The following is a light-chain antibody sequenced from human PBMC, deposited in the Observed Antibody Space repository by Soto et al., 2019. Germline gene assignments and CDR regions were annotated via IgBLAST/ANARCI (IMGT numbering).Light chain of an antibody. CDR1: ESISRH. CDR2: AAS. CDR3: QQSYSTLSIS. J-gene: IGKJ5*01. V-gene: IGKV1-39*01. Sequence: DIQMTQSPSSLSASVGDRVTITCRASESISRHLNWYQQKPGKAPNLLIYAASTLQNGVPSRFSGSGSGTDFTLTISSLQPEDFAPYHCQQSYSTLSISFGQGTRREIK.